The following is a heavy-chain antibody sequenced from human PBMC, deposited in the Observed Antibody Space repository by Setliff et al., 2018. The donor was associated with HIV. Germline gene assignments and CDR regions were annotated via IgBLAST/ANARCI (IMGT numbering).Heavy chain of an antibody. CDR1: GGSVSSGSYY. CDR3: ARYSPRGYTLTGPY. V-gene: IGHV4-61*01. J-gene: IGHJ4*02. D-gene: IGHD6-25*01. CDR2: IYYSGST. Sequence: TSETLSLTCTVSGGSVSSGSYYWSWIRQPPGKGLEWIGYIYYSGSTKHNPSLKSRVTISLDTSKNQFSLKLTSVTAADTAVYYCARYSPRGYTLTGPYWGQGTQVTVSS.